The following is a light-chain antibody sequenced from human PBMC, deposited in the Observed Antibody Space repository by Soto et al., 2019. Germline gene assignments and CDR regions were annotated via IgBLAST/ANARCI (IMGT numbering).Light chain of an antibody. Sequence: QPVLTQSHSASASLGASVNLTCTLSSGHSNYAIAWHQQQSEKGPRYLMKLNSDGSHSKGDGIPDRFSGSSSGAERYLTISSLQSEDEADYYCQTWGSGIVVFGGGTKLTVL. CDR2: LNSDGSH. CDR1: SGHSNYA. CDR3: QTWGSGIVV. J-gene: IGLJ2*01. V-gene: IGLV4-69*01.